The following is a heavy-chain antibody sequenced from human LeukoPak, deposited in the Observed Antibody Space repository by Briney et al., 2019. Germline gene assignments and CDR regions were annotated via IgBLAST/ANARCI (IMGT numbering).Heavy chain of an antibody. D-gene: IGHD6-19*01. CDR2: IYYSGST. Sequence: PSETLSLTCTVSGGSISSYYWSWIRQPPGKGLEWIGYIYYSGSTNYNPSLKSRVTISVDTSKNQFSLKLSSVTAADTAVYYCARYSSGWSFDYWGQGTLVTASS. CDR1: GGSISSYY. V-gene: IGHV4-59*01. J-gene: IGHJ4*02. CDR3: ARYSSGWSFDY.